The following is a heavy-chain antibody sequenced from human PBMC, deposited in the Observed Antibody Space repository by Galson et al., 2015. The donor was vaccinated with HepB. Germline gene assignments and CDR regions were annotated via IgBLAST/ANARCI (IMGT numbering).Heavy chain of an antibody. Sequence: WSWIRQPAGKGLEWIGRIYTSGSTNYNPSLKSRVTMSVDTSKNQFSLKLSSVTAADTAVYYCARQLTVVVPAAILAWFDPWGQGTLVTVSS. CDR3: ARQLTVVVPAAILAWFDP. D-gene: IGHD2-2*02. J-gene: IGHJ5*02. V-gene: IGHV4-4*07. CDR2: IYTSGST.